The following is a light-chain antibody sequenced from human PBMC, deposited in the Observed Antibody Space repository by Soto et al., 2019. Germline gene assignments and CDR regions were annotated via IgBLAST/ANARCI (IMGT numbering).Light chain of an antibody. Sequence: QSALTQPASVSGSPGQSITISCTGTSSDVGAYDFVSWYQQHPDKAPKLMIYEVRGRPSGVSNRFSGSKSFNTATLTISGLRAEDEADYYCSSHTTRNTRVFGTGTKVTVL. V-gene: IGLV2-14*03. CDR2: EVR. CDR1: SSDVGAYDF. J-gene: IGLJ1*01. CDR3: SSHTTRNTRV.